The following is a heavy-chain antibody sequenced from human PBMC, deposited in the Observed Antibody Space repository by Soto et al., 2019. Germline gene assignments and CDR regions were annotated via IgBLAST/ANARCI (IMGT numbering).Heavy chain of an antibody. V-gene: IGHV3-11*06. CDR1: GFTFSDYY. D-gene: IGHD2-8*01. CDR3: ASGRMRLYYYYGMDV. CDR2: ISSSSSYT. Sequence: LSLTCAASGFTFSDYYMSWIRQAPGKGLEWVSYISSSSSYTNYADSVKGRFTISRDNAKNSLYLQMNSLRAEDTAVYYCASGRMRLYYYYGMDVWGQGTTVTVSS. J-gene: IGHJ6*02.